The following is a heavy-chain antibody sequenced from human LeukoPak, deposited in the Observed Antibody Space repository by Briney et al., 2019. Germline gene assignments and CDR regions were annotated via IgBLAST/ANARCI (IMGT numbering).Heavy chain of an antibody. CDR1: GGSISSYY. CDR2: IYTSGST. D-gene: IGHD2-2*01. CDR3: ARDLQPTHTSWIPNYYYYMDV. J-gene: IGHJ6*03. Sequence: SETLSLTCTVSGGSISSYYWSWIRQPAGKGLEWIGRIYTSGSTNYNPSLKSRVTMSVDTSKNQFSLKLSSVTAADTAVYYCARDLQPTHTSWIPNYYYYMDVWGKGTTVTVSS. V-gene: IGHV4-4*07.